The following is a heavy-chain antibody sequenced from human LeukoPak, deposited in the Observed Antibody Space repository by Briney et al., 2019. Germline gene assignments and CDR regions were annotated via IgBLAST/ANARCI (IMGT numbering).Heavy chain of an antibody. CDR2: IKTKTDGGTT. CDR1: GFTVSNAW. D-gene: IGHD3-10*01. J-gene: IGHJ3*02. V-gene: IGHV3-15*01. CDR3: TTGGI. Sequence: GGSLRLSCAASGFTVSNAWMSWVRQAPGKGLEWVGLIKTKTDGGTTDYAAPVKGRFTISRDVPKNTPYLQMNSLKTEDTAVYYCTTGGIWGQGTLITVSS.